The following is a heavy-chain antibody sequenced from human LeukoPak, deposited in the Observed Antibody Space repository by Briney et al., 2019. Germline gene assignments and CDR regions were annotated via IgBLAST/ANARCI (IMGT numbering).Heavy chain of an antibody. D-gene: IGHD3-22*01. J-gene: IGHJ4*02. Sequence: GGSLRLSCAASGFPFDDYGMSWVRQAPGKGLEWVSGINWNGGSTGYADSVKGRFTISRDNAKNSLYLQMNSLRAEDTALYYCARADSTGYFLGHFDYWGQGTLVTVSS. CDR2: INWNGGST. V-gene: IGHV3-20*04. CDR1: GFPFDDYG. CDR3: ARADSTGYFLGHFDY.